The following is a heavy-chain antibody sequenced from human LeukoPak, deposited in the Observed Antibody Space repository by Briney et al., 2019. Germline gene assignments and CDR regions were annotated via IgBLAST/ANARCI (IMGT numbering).Heavy chain of an antibody. Sequence: GGSLRLSCAASGLTFSSYGMHWVRQAPGKGLEWVAFIRYDGSNKYYADSVKGRFTISRDNSKNTLYLQMNSLRAEDTAVYYCARTAYSENRNVKVFDNWGQGTLVTVSS. D-gene: IGHD1-14*01. CDR3: ARTAYSENRNVKVFDN. J-gene: IGHJ4*02. V-gene: IGHV3-30*02. CDR2: IRYDGSNK. CDR1: GLTFSSYG.